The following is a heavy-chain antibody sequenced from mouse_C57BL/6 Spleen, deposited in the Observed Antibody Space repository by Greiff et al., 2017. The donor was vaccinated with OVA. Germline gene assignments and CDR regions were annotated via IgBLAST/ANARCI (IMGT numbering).Heavy chain of an antibody. CDR1: GYTFTDYY. CDR2: INPNNGGT. CDR3: ARDDYYGSWAY. V-gene: IGHV1-26*01. D-gene: IGHD1-1*01. J-gene: IGHJ3*01. Sequence: EVQLQQSGPELVKPGASVKISCKASGYTFTDYYMNWVKQSHGKSLEWIGDINPNNGGTSYNQKFKGKATLTVDKSSSTAYMELRSLTSEDSAVYYCARDDYYGSWAYWGQGTLVTVSA.